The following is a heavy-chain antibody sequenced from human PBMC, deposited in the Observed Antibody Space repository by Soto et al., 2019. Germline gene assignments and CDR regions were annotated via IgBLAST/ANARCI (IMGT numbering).Heavy chain of an antibody. CDR3: ARDRYSILGRESTSRFYYYYAMDV. J-gene: IGHJ6*02. V-gene: IGHV1-2*02. D-gene: IGHD6-13*01. CDR2: INPNSDDA. CDR1: GYSFTDYY. Sequence: QVQVVQSGAEVKKPGASVKVSCKASGYSFTDYYIHWVRQAPGQGLEWMGWINPNSDDADYPLKFQGRVTMTRDTSISTAYMELSGLRSDATAVYFCARDRYSILGRESTSRFYYYYAMDVWGQGTTVTVSS.